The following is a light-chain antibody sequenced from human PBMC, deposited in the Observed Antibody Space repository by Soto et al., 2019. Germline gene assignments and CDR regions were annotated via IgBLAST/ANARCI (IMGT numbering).Light chain of an antibody. J-gene: IGKJ1*01. CDR1: QSIRSN. CDR2: GAS. CDR3: QQYNNWPRT. Sequence: EIVMTQSPVTLSVSPGERATLSCRASQSIRSNLAWYQQKPGQTPRLLIYGASARATGIPARFSGSGSGTEFTLTISSLQYEDFAVYYCQQYNNWPRTFGQGTKVDIK. V-gene: IGKV3-15*01.